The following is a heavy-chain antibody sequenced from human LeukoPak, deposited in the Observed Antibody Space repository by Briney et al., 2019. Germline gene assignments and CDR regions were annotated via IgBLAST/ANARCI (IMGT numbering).Heavy chain of an antibody. V-gene: IGHV4-59*01. CDR3: AKGHGSGTFYRGLFDS. CDR1: GASFGTNY. CDR2: IYYSGGT. Sequence: SETLSLTCSVSGASFGTNYWSWIRQAPGKGLEWIGYIYYSGGTNDNPSLKGRVTISADTSKNQFSLNLRSVTAADTAVYYCAKGHGSGTFYRGLFDSWGQGILVTVSS. D-gene: IGHD3-10*01. J-gene: IGHJ4*02.